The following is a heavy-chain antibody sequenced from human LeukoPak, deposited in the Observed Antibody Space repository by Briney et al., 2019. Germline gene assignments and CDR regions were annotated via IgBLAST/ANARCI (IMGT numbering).Heavy chain of an antibody. D-gene: IGHD2-2*01. V-gene: IGHV3-33*01. J-gene: IGHJ4*02. CDR2: IWYDESRK. CDR3: ARDDCSTTICLGY. Sequence: GGSLRLSCETSGFTFRDYGMHWVRQTPGKGLDWVAVIWYDESRKYYADSVKGRFTISRGVSKNTLYLQMNSLRTEDTAVYYCARDDCSTTICLGYWGQGTLVSVSS. CDR1: GFTFRDYG.